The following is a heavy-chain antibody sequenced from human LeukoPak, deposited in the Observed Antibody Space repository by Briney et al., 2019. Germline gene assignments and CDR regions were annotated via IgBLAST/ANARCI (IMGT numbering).Heavy chain of an antibody. D-gene: IGHD6-19*01. CDR2: IYHSGDT. Sequence: SETLSLTCIVSGYSITSGYYWGWIRQPPGKGLEWIGSIYHSGDTYYNPSLKSRVTISIDTSKNQFSLKLDSVTAADTAVYYCAGAGGEQWLVSFDYWGQGTLVTVSS. J-gene: IGHJ4*02. V-gene: IGHV4-38-2*02. CDR3: AGAGGEQWLVSFDY. CDR1: GYSITSGYY.